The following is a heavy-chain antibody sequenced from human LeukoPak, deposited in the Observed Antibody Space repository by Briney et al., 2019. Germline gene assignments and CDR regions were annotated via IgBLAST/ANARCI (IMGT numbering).Heavy chain of an antibody. CDR2: ILPHSGDT. Sequence: ASVKVSCKASGHTFTGYHMHWVRQAPGQGLEWMGWILPHSGDTKYSQNFQGRLTMTGDTSISTAYMELSRLKSDDTAIFYCARARSGDWPNYFFDHWGQGTLVTVSS. J-gene: IGHJ4*02. CDR3: ARARSGDWPNYFFDH. V-gene: IGHV1-2*02. D-gene: IGHD3/OR15-3a*01. CDR1: GHTFTGYH.